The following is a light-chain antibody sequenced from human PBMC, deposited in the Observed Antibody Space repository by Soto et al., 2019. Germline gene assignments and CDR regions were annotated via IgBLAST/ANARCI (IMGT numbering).Light chain of an antibody. J-gene: IGKJ4*01. CDR2: GTS. CDR1: QGIAPY. Sequence: DVQMPQSPSSLSAFVGDRVTITCRASQGIAPYLAWFQQKPGKVPKLLIYGTSTLQSGVPSRFSGSGSGTDFTLTISSLQPEEVATYYCQKYNSAPLTFGGETKVEIK. CDR3: QKYNSAPLT. V-gene: IGKV1-27*01.